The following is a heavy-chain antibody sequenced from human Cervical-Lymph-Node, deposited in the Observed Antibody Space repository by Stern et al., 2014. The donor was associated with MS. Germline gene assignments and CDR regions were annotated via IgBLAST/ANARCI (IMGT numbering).Heavy chain of an antibody. CDR2: IWYDGSNE. V-gene: IGHV3-33*01. CDR1: GFTLSSYG. CDR3: AREGGNTAEYFQH. D-gene: IGHD4-23*01. Sequence: QLVQSGGGVVQPGRSLRLSCAASGFTLSSYGMHWVRHAPGTGLEWVAVIWYDGSNEYYADSVKGRFTISRDNSKNTLYLQMNSLRAEDTAVYYCAREGGNTAEYFQHWGQGTLVTVSS. J-gene: IGHJ1*01.